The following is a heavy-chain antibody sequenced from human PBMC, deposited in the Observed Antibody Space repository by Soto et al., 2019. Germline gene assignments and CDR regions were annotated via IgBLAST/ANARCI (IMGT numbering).Heavy chain of an antibody. CDR1: GGTFSSYA. J-gene: IGHJ1*01. V-gene: IGHV1-69*13. CDR2: IIPIFGTA. CDR3: AITTGNYYDSSGKAGDPDPLD. Sequence: SVKVSCKASGGTFSSYAISWVRQAPGQGLEWMGGIIPIFGTANYAQKFQGRVTITADESTSTAYMELSSLRSEDTAVYYCAITTGNYYDSSGKAGDPDPLDWG. D-gene: IGHD3-22*01.